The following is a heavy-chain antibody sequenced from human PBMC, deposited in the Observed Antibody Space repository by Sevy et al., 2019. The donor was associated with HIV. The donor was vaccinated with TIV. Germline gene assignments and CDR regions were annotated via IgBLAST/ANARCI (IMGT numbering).Heavy chain of an antibody. D-gene: IGHD2-2*01. V-gene: IGHV1-18*01. CDR2: ISPYTGDT. Sequence: ASVKVSCRASGYTFRSYGISWVRQAPGQGLEWMGGISPYTGDTDFAQKVQGRVSMTSDTSTSTAYMELRSLRSDETAVYYCGRDKPQVVVVLPGAMWGGVDYWGQGTLVTVSS. J-gene: IGHJ4*02. CDR1: GYTFRSYG. CDR3: GRDKPQVVVVLPGAMWGGVDY.